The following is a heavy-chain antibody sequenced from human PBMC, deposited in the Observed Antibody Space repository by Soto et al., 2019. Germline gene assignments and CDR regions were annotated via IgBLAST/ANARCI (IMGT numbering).Heavy chain of an antibody. CDR2: IYYSGST. D-gene: IGHD3-9*01. Sequence: QVQLQESGPGLVKPSQTLSLTCTVSGGSISSGDYYWSWIRQPPGKGLEWIGYIYYSGSTYYNPSLKSRVTKPVPPPPSHFSHKLCYITQAPTALYYCARDPGPYYDILTGYYRGGGGDWGQGTLVTVSS. J-gene: IGHJ4*02. CDR3: ARDPGPYYDILTGYYRGGGGD. CDR1: GGSISSGDYY. V-gene: IGHV4-30-4*01.